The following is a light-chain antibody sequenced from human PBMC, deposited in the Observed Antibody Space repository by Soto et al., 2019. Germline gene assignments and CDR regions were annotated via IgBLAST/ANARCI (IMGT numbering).Light chain of an antibody. CDR3: QQLNSYPLT. J-gene: IGKJ4*01. CDR2: AAS. CDR1: QGISSY. V-gene: IGKV1-9*01. Sequence: DIQLTQSPSFLSASVGDRVTITCRASQGISSYLAWYQQKPGKAPKLLIYAASTLQSGVPSRFSGSGSGTEFTLTISSLQPEDFATYYCQQLNSYPLTFGGGPKVHIK.